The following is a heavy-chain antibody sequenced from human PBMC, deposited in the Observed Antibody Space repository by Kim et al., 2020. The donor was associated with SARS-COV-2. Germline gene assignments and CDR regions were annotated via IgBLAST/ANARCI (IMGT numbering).Heavy chain of an antibody. Sequence: KYYADSVKGRFTISRDNSKNTLYLQMNSLRAEDTAVYYCAKEPVVTAIDYWGQGTLVTVSS. V-gene: IGHV3-23*01. J-gene: IGHJ4*02. CDR2: K. D-gene: IGHD2-21*02. CDR3: AKEPVVTAIDY.